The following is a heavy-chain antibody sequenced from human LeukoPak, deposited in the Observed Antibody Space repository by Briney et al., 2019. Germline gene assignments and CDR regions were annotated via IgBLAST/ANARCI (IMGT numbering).Heavy chain of an antibody. CDR2: IYYSGSA. CDR1: GGSLSSGGYY. V-gene: IGHV4-31*03. CDR3: VRVNYGSATKEDY. D-gene: IGHD3-10*01. Sequence: SETLSLTCTVSGGSLSSGGYYWSWVRQHPGKGLEWIGYIYYSGSAYYNPSLKSRVTISVDTSENQFSLKLSPVTAADTAVYYCVRVNYGSATKEDYWGQGTLVTVSS. J-gene: IGHJ4*02.